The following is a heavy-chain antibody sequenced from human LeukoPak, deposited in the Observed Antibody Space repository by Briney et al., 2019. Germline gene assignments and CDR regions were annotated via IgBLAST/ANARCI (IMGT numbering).Heavy chain of an antibody. Sequence: SQTLSLTCTVSGGSISSGGYYWSWIRQHPGKGLEWIGYIYYSGSTYYNPSLKSRVTISVDTSKTQFSLKLSSVTSGAPAVYYCARVWAYSRSWYRVPRWFDPWGQGTLVTVSS. D-gene: IGHD6-13*01. CDR3: ARVWAYSRSWYRVPRWFDP. CDR1: GGSISSGGYY. CDR2: IYYSGST. V-gene: IGHV4-31*03. J-gene: IGHJ5*02.